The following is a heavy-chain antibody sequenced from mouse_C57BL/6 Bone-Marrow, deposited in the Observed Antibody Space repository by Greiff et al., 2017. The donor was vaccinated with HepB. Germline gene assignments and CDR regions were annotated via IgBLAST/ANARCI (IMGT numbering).Heavy chain of an antibody. Sequence: EVQLQESGGGLVKPGGSLKLSCAASGFTFSSYAMSWVRQTPEKRLEWVATISDGGSYTYYPDNVKGRFTISRDNAKNNLYLQMSHLKSEDTAMYYWAREGYYGSSRAWFAYWGQGTLVTVSA. CDR1: GFTFSSYA. CDR3: AREGYYGSSRAWFAY. J-gene: IGHJ3*01. CDR2: ISDGGSYT. V-gene: IGHV5-4*01. D-gene: IGHD1-1*01.